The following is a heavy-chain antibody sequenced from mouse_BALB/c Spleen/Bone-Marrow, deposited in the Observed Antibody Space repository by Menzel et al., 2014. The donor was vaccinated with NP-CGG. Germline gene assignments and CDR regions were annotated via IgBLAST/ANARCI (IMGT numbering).Heavy chain of an antibody. V-gene: IGHV14-3*02. Sequence: DVQLVESGAELVKPGASVKLSCTASGFNIKDTYMHWVKQRPEQGLEWIGRIDTANGNTKYDPKFQGKATITADTSSNTAYLQLSSLTSEDTAVYYCARYGNGLMDYCGQRPSANVPS. CDR3: ARYGNGLMDY. J-gene: IGHJ4*01. D-gene: IGHD2-1*01. CDR1: GFNIKDTY. CDR2: IDTANGNT.